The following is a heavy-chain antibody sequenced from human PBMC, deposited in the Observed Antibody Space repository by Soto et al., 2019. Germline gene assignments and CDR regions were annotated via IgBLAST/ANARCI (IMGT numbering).Heavy chain of an antibody. J-gene: IGHJ5*02. Sequence: SETLSLTCTVSGGSASSYYWSWIRQPPGKGLEWIGYIYYSGSTNYNPSLKSRVAISVDTSKNQFSLKLSSVTAADTAVYYCARPRDCSSTSCYGALDPWGQGTLVTVSS. CDR1: GGSASSYY. D-gene: IGHD2-2*01. CDR2: IYYSGST. V-gene: IGHV4-59*08. CDR3: ARPRDCSSTSCYGALDP.